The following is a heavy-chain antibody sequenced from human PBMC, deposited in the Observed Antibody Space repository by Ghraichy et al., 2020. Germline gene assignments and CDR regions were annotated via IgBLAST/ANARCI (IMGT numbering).Heavy chain of an antibody. CDR1: GYTLTELS. Sequence: ASVKVSCKVSGYTLTELSMHWVRQAPGKGLEWMGGFDPEDGETIYAQKFQGRVTMPEDTSTDTAYMELSSLRSEDTAVYYCATASDYSKNAFDIWGQGTMVTVSS. CDR2: FDPEDGET. CDR3: ATASDYSKNAFDI. D-gene: IGHD4-17*01. V-gene: IGHV1-24*01. J-gene: IGHJ3*02.